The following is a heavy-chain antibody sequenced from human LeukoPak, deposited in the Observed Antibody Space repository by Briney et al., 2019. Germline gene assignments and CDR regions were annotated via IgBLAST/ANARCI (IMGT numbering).Heavy chain of an antibody. CDR2: ISAYNGNT. V-gene: IGHV1-18*01. CDR1: GYTFTSYG. CDR3: ARGGIVGATTHYYYMDV. Sequence: ASVKVSCKASGYTFTSYGISWVRQAPGQGLEWMGWISAYNGNTNYAQKLQGRVTMTTDTSTSTAYMELRSLRSDDTAVYYCARGGIVGATTHYYYMDVWGKGTTVTVSS. J-gene: IGHJ6*03. D-gene: IGHD1-26*01.